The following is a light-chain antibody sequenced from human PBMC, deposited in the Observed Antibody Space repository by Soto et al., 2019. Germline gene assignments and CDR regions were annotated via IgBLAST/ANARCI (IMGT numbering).Light chain of an antibody. CDR2: GAS. J-gene: IGKJ5*01. Sequence: EIVMTHSPATLSVSQGEIATLSCRASQSVDNDYVAWYQKKPGQAPRLIIYGASGRATGIPDRFSGSGFGTDFTLTISRLEPEDFAVYYCQQYGTSRSITFGQGTRLEIK. CDR3: QQYGTSRSIT. V-gene: IGKV3-20*01. CDR1: QSVDNDY.